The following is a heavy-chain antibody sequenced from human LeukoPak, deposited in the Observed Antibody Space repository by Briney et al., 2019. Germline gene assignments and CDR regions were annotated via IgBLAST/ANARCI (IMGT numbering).Heavy chain of an antibody. CDR3: ARVRFGQGYYGSGSYPPGMLDY. Sequence: SGTLSLTCAVYGGSFSGYYWSGIRQPPGKGLEWIGEINHSGSTNYNPSLKSRVTISVDTSKNQFSLKLSSVTAADTAVYYCARVRFGQGYYGSGSYPPGMLDYWGQGTLVTVSS. CDR2: INHSGST. D-gene: IGHD3-10*01. V-gene: IGHV4-34*01. J-gene: IGHJ4*02. CDR1: GGSFSGYY.